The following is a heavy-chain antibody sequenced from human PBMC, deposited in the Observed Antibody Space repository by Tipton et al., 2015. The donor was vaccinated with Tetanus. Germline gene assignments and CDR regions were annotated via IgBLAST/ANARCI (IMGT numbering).Heavy chain of an antibody. CDR3: VRANSEFPKKGPFDY. D-gene: IGHD2-21*01. V-gene: IGHV4-59*03. CDR1: RGPISSYY. CDR2: ISPSGRT. J-gene: IGHJ4*02. Sequence: GLVKPSETLLLTCTVSRGPISSYYWSWIRQPAGKGLEWLAYISPSGRTNSNYSLKSRITISQDKSKNQFSLRLTSVTAADTAVYYCVRANSEFPKKGPFDYWGRGSLVIVSS.